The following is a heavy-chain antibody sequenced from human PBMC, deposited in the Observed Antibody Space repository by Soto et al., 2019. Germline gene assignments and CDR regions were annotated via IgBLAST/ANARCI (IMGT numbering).Heavy chain of an antibody. J-gene: IGHJ4*02. D-gene: IGHD3-22*01. Sequence: GASVKISCKASGYTFIGYYMHWVRQAPGQGLEWMGWINPNSGDTNYAQKFQGRVTMTRDTSISTAYTELSRLRFDDTAVYYCAGARTNYYNNSDYDFWGEGTLVAVSS. CDR2: INPNSGDT. CDR3: AGARTNYYNNSDYDF. V-gene: IGHV1-2*02. CDR1: GYTFIGYY.